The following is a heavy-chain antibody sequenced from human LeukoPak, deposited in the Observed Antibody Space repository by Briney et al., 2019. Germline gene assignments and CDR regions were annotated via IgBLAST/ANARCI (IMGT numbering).Heavy chain of an antibody. CDR2: IYPGDSDT. D-gene: IGHD1-26*01. CDR3: ARNGGTIVGAIHAFDI. Sequence: GESLKISCKGSGYSFTSYWIGWVRQMPGKGLEWMGIIYPGDSDTRYSPSFQGQVTISADKSISTAYLQWSSLKAADTAMYYCARNGGTIVGAIHAFDIWGQGTMVTVSS. CDR1: GYSFTSYW. J-gene: IGHJ3*02. V-gene: IGHV5-51*01.